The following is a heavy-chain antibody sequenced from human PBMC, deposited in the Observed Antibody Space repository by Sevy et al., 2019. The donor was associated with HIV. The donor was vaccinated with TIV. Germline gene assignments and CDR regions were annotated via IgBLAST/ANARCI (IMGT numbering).Heavy chain of an antibody. CDR1: GGSISSYY. CDR2: IYYSGST. Sequence: SQTLSLTCTVSGGSISSYYWSWIRQPPGKGLEWIGYIYYSGSTNYNPSLKSRVTISVDTSKNQFSLKLSSVTAADTAVYYCARWRWRGPYYYDSSGFNYFDYWGQGTLVTVSS. CDR3: ARWRWRGPYYYDSSGFNYFDY. J-gene: IGHJ4*02. D-gene: IGHD3-22*01. V-gene: IGHV4-59*01.